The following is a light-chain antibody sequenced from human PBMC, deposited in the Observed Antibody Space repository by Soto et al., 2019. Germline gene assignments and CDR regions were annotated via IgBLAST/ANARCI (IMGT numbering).Light chain of an antibody. CDR1: SSDVGNSNG. Sequence: QSALTQPPSVSGSPGQSVAISCTGTSSDVGNSNGVSWYQRAPGTAPKLMIYDVTNRPSGVPDRFSGSKSGNTASLTISGLQAEDEADYYCSSYTSSSTYVFGTGTKVTVL. V-gene: IGLV2-18*02. J-gene: IGLJ1*01. CDR2: DVT. CDR3: SSYTSSSTYV.